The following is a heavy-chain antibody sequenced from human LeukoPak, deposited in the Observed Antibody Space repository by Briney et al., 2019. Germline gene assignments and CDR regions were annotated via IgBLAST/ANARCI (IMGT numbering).Heavy chain of an antibody. CDR1: GFTFSSYG. CDR3: AIDPATYDILTGYQNNFGY. CDR2: ISYDGSNK. Sequence: GGSLRLSCAASGFTFSSYGMHWVRQAPGKGLEWVAVISYDGSNKYYADSVKGRFTISRDNSKNTLYLQMNSLRAEDTAVYYCAIDPATYDILTGYQNNFGYWGQGTLVTVSS. J-gene: IGHJ4*02. D-gene: IGHD3-9*01. V-gene: IGHV3-30*03.